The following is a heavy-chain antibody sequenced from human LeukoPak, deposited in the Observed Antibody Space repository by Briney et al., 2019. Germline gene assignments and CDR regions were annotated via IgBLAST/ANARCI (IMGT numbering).Heavy chain of an antibody. CDR3: AKEEYYYDSSGYLAY. D-gene: IGHD3-22*01. J-gene: IGHJ4*02. CDR2: ISYDGSNK. Sequence: PGRSLRLSCAASGFTFSSYGMHWVRQAPGKGLEWVAVISYDGSNKYYADSVKGRFTISRDNSKNTLYLQMNSLRAEDTAVYYCAKEEYYYDSSGYLAYWGQGTLVTVSS. CDR1: GFTFSSYG. V-gene: IGHV3-30*18.